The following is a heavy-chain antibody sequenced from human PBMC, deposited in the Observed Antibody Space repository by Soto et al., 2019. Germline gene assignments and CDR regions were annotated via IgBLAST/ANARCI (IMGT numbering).Heavy chain of an antibody. J-gene: IGHJ3*02. D-gene: IGHD3-3*01. CDR1: GFTFSSYS. CDR3: ARDNGAITIFGVVDDAFDI. Sequence: GGSLRLSCAASGFTFSSYSMNWVRQAPGKGLEWVSSISSSSSYIYYADSVKGRFTISRDNAKNSLYLQMNSLRAEDTAVYYCARDNGAITIFGVVDDAFDIWGQGTTVTVSS. CDR2: ISSSSSYI. V-gene: IGHV3-21*01.